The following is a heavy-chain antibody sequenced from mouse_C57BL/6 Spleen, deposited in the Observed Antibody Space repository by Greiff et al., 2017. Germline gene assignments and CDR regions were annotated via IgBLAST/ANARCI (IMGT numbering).Heavy chain of an antibody. Sequence: QVQLQQPGAELVKPGASVKMSCKASGYTFTSYWITWVKQRPGQGLEWIGDIYPGSGSTNYNEKFKSKATLTVDTSSSTAYMQLSSLTSEDSAVYYFARVASTMVTTGGYFDYWGQGTTLTVSS. CDR3: ARVASTMVTTGGYFDY. J-gene: IGHJ2*01. D-gene: IGHD2-2*01. V-gene: IGHV1-55*01. CDR2: IYPGSGST. CDR1: GYTFTSYW.